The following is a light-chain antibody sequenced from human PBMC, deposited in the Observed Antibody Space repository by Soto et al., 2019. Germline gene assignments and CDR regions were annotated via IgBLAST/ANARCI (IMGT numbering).Light chain of an antibody. CDR1: SSDVGNYNL. CDR3: CSYAGSSTLR. CDR2: EGS. Sequence: QSVLTQPASVSGSPGQSITISCTGTSSDVGNYNLVSWYQQHPGKAPKLMIYEGSKRPSGVSHRFSGSKSGNTASLTISGLQAEDEADYYCCSYAGSSTLRFGGGTQLTVL. V-gene: IGLV2-23*01. J-gene: IGLJ2*01.